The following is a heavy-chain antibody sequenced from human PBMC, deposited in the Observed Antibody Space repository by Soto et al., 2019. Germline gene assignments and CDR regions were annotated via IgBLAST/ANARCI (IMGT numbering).Heavy chain of an antibody. J-gene: IGHJ6*02. CDR2: TSYNGNKK. Sequence: GGSLRLSCEVSGLNVTSYGMHWVRQAPGKGLEWVAVTSYNGNKKYYVESVKGRFSISRDTAKNTLYLQMNNLRPDDTAVYYCAKDFRLSRYSFGNFYYGMDVWGQGTMVTVSS. D-gene: IGHD1-1*01. V-gene: IGHV3-30*18. CDR1: GLNVTSYG. CDR3: AKDFRLSRYSFGNFYYGMDV.